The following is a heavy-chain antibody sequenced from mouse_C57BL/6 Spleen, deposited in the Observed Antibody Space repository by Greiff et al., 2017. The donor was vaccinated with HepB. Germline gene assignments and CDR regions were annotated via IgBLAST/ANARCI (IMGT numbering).Heavy chain of an antibody. J-gene: IGHJ2*01. CDR2: INPNNGGT. Sequence: EVQRVESGPELVKPGASVKIPCKASGYTFTDYNMDWVKQSHGKSLEWIGDINPNNGGTIYNQKFKGKATLTVDKSSSTAYMELRSLTSEDTAVYYCARFYYGGYGNYFDYWGQGTTLTVSS. CDR3: ARFYYGGYGNYFDY. D-gene: IGHD2-1*01. CDR1: GYTFTDYN. V-gene: IGHV1-18*01.